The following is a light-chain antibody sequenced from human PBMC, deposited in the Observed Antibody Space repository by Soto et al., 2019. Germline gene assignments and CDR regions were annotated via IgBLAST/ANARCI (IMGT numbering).Light chain of an antibody. CDR1: QNDNNY. CDR3: QQRLSWYT. CDR2: DAS. J-gene: IGKJ2*01. V-gene: IGKV3-11*01. Sequence: DIVLTQSPATLSLSPGDRATLSCRASQNDNNYLAWYQQKPGQAPRLLIYDASNRATGIPARFSGSGSGTDFTLTISSLEPEDFAIYYCQQRLSWYTFGQGTRLEIK.